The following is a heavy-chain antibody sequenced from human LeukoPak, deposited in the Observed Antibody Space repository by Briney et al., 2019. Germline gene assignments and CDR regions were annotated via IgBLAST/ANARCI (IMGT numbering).Heavy chain of an antibody. CDR1: GFTFSSYA. V-gene: IGHV3-23*01. Sequence: GGSLRLSCAASGFTFSSYAMSWVRQGPGKGLERVSVISGSGDNTYYAASVKGRFTISRDNPKNMLYLQMNSLRAEDTAVYYCAKWKYSNSGIDDYWGQGTLVTVSS. CDR3: AKWKYSNSGIDDY. J-gene: IGHJ4*02. D-gene: IGHD6-6*01. CDR2: ISGSGDNT.